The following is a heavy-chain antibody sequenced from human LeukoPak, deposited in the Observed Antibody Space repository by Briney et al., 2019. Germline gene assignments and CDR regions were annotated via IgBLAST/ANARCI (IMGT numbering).Heavy chain of an antibody. Sequence: GGSLRLSCAASGFTFSSYGMHWVRQAPGKGLEWVAFIRYDGSNKYYADSVKGRFTISRDNSKNTLYLQMNSLRAEDTAVYYCAKDLEYSSNYYMDVWGKGTTVTVSS. J-gene: IGHJ6*03. D-gene: IGHD6-13*01. CDR3: AKDLEYSSNYYMDV. V-gene: IGHV3-30*02. CDR2: IRYDGSNK. CDR1: GFTFSSYG.